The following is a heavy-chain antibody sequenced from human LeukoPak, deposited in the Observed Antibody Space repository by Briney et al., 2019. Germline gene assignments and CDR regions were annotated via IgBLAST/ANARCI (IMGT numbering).Heavy chain of an antibody. V-gene: IGHV4-59*01. CDR1: GGSIESYY. D-gene: IGHD4-17*01. CDR3: ARGDYGDNFDY. CDR2: IAASGTT. J-gene: IGHJ4*02. Sequence: SETLSLTCSVSGGSIESYYWSWIRQPPGKGLEFIGYIAASGTTKHNPSLKSRVTISVDTSKNQFSLKLSSVTAADTAVYYCARGDYGDNFDYWGQGTLVTVSS.